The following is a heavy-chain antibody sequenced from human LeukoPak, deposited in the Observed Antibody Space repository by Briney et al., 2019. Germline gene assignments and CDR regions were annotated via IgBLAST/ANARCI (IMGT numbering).Heavy chain of an antibody. CDR2: INPSGGST. CDR3: ARVRYRLAETYIDY. CDR1: GYTFTGYY. Sequence: ASVKVSCKASGYTFTGYYMHWVRQAPGQGLEWMGIINPSGGSTSYAQKFQGRVTMTRDMSTSTVYMELSSLRSDDTAVYYCARVRYRLAETYIDYWGQGTLVTVSS. J-gene: IGHJ4*02. V-gene: IGHV1-46*01. D-gene: IGHD3-16*01.